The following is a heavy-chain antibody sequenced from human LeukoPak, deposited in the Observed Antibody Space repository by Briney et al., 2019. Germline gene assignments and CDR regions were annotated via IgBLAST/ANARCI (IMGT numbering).Heavy chain of an antibody. CDR1: GGSFSGYY. CDR2: INHSGST. J-gene: IGHJ4*02. Sequence: SETLSLTCAVYGGSFSGYYWSWIRQPPGKGLEWIGEINHSGSTNYNPSLKSRVTISVDTSKNQFSLKLSSVTAADTAVYYCARGSYYYDSSGYPAISYYFDYWGQGTLVTVSS. CDR3: ARGSYYYDSSGYPAISYYFDY. D-gene: IGHD3-22*01. V-gene: IGHV4-34*01.